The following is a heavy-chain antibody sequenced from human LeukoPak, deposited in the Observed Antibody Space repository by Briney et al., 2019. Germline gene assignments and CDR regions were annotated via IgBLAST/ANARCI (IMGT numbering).Heavy chain of an antibody. J-gene: IGHJ4*02. Sequence: GGSLRLSCAASGLTFSSYAMSWVRQAPGKGLEWVSAISGSSDSTYYGDSVKGWFTISRDNSKNTLYLQMNSQRPQDTAVYYCAKTRPLDSSSWSHGDYWGQGTLVTVSS. D-gene: IGHD6-13*01. CDR2: ISGSSDST. CDR1: GLTFSSYA. CDR3: AKTRPLDSSSWSHGDY. V-gene: IGHV3-23*01.